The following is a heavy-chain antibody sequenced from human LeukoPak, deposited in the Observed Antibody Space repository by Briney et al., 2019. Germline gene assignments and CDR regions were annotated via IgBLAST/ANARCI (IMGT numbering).Heavy chain of an antibody. CDR3: ARESGGYCSGGSCPGVYYYYYGMDV. Sequence: SETLSLTCTVSGGSISSSSYYWGWIRQPPGKGLEWIGSIYYSGSTYYNPSLKSRVTISVDTSKNQFSLKLSSVTAADTAVYYCARESGGYCSGGSCPGVYYYYYGMDVWGQGTTVTVSS. CDR2: IYYSGST. D-gene: IGHD2-15*01. CDR1: GGSISSSSYY. J-gene: IGHJ6*02. V-gene: IGHV4-39*07.